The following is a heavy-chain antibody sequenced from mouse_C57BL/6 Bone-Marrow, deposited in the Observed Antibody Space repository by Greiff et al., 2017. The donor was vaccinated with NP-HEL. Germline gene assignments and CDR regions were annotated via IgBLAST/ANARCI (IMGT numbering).Heavy chain of an antibody. D-gene: IGHD3-3*01. CDR2: IYPTGGHT. CDR1: GYTFTSYG. CDR3: ARGDCAYWYFDV. V-gene: IGHV1-81*01. Sequence: VQLQQSGAELARPGASVKLSCKASGYTFTSYGISWVKQRPGQGLEWIGEIYPTGGHTYYNEKFKGKATLTADKSSSTAYMGLRSLTSEDSAGYFCARGDCAYWYFDVWGTGTTVTVSS. J-gene: IGHJ1*03.